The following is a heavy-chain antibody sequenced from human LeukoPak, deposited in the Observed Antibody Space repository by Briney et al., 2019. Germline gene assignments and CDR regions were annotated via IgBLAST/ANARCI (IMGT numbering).Heavy chain of an antibody. J-gene: IGHJ4*02. CDR3: ARDYGSGSYSSEFDY. CDR1: GYTFTGYY. D-gene: IGHD3-10*01. V-gene: IGHV1-2*02. CDR2: INPNSGAT. Sequence: ASVKVSCKASGYTFTGYYMNWVRQAPGQGLEWMGWINPNSGATNYAQKFQGRVTMARDTSISTTYMELSRLRSDDTAVYYCARDYGSGSYSSEFDYWGQGTLVTVSS.